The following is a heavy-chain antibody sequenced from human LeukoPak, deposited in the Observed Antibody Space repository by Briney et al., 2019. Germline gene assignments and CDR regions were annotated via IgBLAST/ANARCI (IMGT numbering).Heavy chain of an antibody. CDR1: GGSISSSNW. J-gene: IGHJ4*02. V-gene: IGHV4-4*02. CDR3: AREGIAATGTSFDY. D-gene: IGHD6-13*01. Sequence: SGTLSLTCAVSGGSISSSNWWSWIRQPPGKGLEWIGEIYHSGSTNYNPSLKSRVTISVDTSKNQFSLRLSSVTAADTAVYYCAREGIAATGTSFDYWGQGTLVTVSS. CDR2: IYHSGST.